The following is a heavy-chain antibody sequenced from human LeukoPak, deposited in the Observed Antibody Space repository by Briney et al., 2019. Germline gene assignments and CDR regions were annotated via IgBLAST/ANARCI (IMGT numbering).Heavy chain of an antibody. CDR2: ISAYNGNT. CDR1: GYTFTSYG. CDR3: ARVDGYSGYDNFDY. Sequence: ASVKVSCKTSGYTFTSYGISWVRQAPGQGLEWMGWISAYNGNTNYAQKLQGRVTMTTDTSTSTAYMELRSLRSDDTAVYYCARVDGYSGYDNFDYWGQGTLVTVSS. D-gene: IGHD5-12*01. V-gene: IGHV1-18*01. J-gene: IGHJ4*02.